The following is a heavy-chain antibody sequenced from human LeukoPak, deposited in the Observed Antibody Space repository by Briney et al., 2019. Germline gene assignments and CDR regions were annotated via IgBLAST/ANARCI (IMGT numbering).Heavy chain of an antibody. J-gene: IGHJ4*02. D-gene: IGHD2-15*01. CDR2: ISPGGGSA. V-gene: IGHV1-46*01. CDR1: GYPFSTYY. CDR3: ARAFCTGGSCNMDY. Sequence: GASVKVSCKASGYPFSTYYIHWVRRAPGQGLEWMGIISPGGGSATYAQKFRGRITMTRDTSTSTVYMELRSLRSEDTAVFYCARAFCTGGSCNMDYWGQGTSVIVSS.